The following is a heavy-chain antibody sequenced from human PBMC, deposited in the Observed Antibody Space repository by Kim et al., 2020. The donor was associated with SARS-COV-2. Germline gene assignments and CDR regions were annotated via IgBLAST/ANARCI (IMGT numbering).Heavy chain of an antibody. V-gene: IGHV4-34*01. D-gene: IGHD3-10*01. CDR1: GGSFSGYY. CDR2: INHSGST. J-gene: IGHJ4*02. CDR3: ARGLGGRSGSYTHLRHTRTFDY. Sequence: SETLSLTCAVYGGSFSGYYWSWIRQPPGKGLEWIGEINHSGSTNYNPSLKSRVTISVDTSKNQFSLKLSSVTAADTAVYYCARGLGGRSGSYTHLRHTRTFDYWGQGILVTVSS.